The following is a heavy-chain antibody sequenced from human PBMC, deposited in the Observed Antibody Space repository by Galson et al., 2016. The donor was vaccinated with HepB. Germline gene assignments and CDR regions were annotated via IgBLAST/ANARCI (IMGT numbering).Heavy chain of an antibody. D-gene: IGHD3-10*01. J-gene: IGHJ4*02. CDR3: ASIVRGSGSPPGGY. V-gene: IGHV3-74*01. CDR1: GFTFSTYW. CDR2: INSDGSST. Sequence: SLRLSCAASGFTFSTYWMHWVRQAPGKGLVWVSRINSDGSSTGFADSVKGRFTISRDNAKNTLYLQMNSLRAEDTAVYYCASIVRGSGSPPGGYCGQGTLVTVSS.